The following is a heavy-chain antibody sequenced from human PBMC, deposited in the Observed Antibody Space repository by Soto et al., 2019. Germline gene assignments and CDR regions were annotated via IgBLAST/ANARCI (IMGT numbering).Heavy chain of an antibody. CDR3: ARVGDYDSSDTDAFDI. V-gene: IGHV4-34*01. CDR2: INHSGNT. CDR1: GGSFSGYY. J-gene: IGHJ3*02. D-gene: IGHD3-22*01. Sequence: SETLSLTCAVYGGSFSGYYWSWIRQPPGKGLEWIGEINHSGNTNYNPSLKSRVTISVDTSKNQFSLKLSSVTAADTAVYYCARVGDYDSSDTDAFDIWGQGTMVTVSS.